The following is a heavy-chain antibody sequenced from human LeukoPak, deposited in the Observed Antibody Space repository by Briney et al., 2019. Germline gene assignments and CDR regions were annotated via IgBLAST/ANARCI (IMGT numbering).Heavy chain of an antibody. D-gene: IGHD3-22*01. V-gene: IGHV4-34*01. Sequence: PSETLSLTCAVYGGSFSGYYWSWIRQPPGKGLEWIGEINHSGSTNYNPSLKSRVIMSVDTSKNQFSLKLSSVTAADTAVYYCARVDSYYYDSSDYSNFDYWGQGTLVTVSS. CDR2: INHSGST. CDR3: ARVDSYYYDSSDYSNFDY. J-gene: IGHJ4*02. CDR1: GGSFSGYY.